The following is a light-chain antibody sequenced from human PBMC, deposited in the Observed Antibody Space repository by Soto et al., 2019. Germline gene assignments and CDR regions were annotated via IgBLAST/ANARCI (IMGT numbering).Light chain of an antibody. CDR1: QSVSSSY. V-gene: IGKV3-20*01. CDR3: QQYGSSPPIT. J-gene: IGKJ5*01. CDR2: GAS. Sequence: EIVLTQSPGTLSLSPGERATLSCRASQSVSSSYLAWYQQKPGQAPRLLIYGASSRATGIPDRFSGSGSRTDFTLTISRLEPEDFAMYYCQQYGSSPPITFGQGTRLEIK.